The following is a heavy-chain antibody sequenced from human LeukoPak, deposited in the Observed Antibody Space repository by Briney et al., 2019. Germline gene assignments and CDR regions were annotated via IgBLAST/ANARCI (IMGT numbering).Heavy chain of an antibody. V-gene: IGHV4-31*03. CDR3: ARGPDSSGYYYPAAVDY. CDR1: GGSISSGGYY. D-gene: IGHD3-22*01. CDR2: IYYSGST. J-gene: IGHJ4*02. Sequence: PQTLSLTCTVSGGSISSGGYYWSWIRQHPGKGLEWIGYIYYSGSTYYNPSLKSRVTISVDTSKNQFSLKLSSVTAADTAVYYCARGPDSSGYYYPAAVDYWGQGTLVTVSS.